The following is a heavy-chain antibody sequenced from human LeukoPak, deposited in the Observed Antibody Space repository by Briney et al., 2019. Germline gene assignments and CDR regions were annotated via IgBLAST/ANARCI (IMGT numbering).Heavy chain of an antibody. D-gene: IGHD1-7*01. CDR1: GFTFSTYG. CDR2: ISGSGANT. Sequence: GGSLRLSCAASGFTFSTYGMSWVRQAPGKGLEWVSAISGSGANTYYADSVKGRFTISRDNAKNSLYLQMNSLRVEDTALYHCARKGLGGELGGFGSWGQGTLVTVSS. V-gene: IGHV3-23*01. J-gene: IGHJ4*02. CDR3: ARKGLGGELGGFGS.